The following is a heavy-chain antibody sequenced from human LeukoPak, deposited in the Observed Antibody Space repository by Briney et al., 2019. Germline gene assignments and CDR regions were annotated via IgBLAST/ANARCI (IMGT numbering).Heavy chain of an antibody. Sequence: SETLSLTCTVSGGSISTYYWSWIRRPPGKGLEWIEHIHYSGQPNYNPSLKSRITISVDTSKNQFSLELSSVTAADTAVYYCARHYAGITPRPFDNCGQGTLGTLS. CDR1: GGSISTYY. CDR3: ARHYAGITPRPFDN. D-gene: IGHD6-6*01. V-gene: IGHV4-59*08. CDR2: IHYSGQP. J-gene: IGHJ4*02.